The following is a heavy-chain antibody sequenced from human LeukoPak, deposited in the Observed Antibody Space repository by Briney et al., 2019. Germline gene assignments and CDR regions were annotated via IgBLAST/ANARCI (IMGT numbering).Heavy chain of an antibody. Sequence: SETLSLTCAVHGGSFSGYDWSWIPQPPGKVLKWIGEIKHSGSTNYHPSLKSRVTISVDTSKNQFSLQLSSVTAADTAVYYCARGRGYCSGGSCYPAYWGQGTLVTVSS. CDR3: ARGRGYCSGGSCYPAY. D-gene: IGHD2-15*01. V-gene: IGHV4-34*01. J-gene: IGHJ4*02. CDR2: IKHSGST. CDR1: GGSFSGYD.